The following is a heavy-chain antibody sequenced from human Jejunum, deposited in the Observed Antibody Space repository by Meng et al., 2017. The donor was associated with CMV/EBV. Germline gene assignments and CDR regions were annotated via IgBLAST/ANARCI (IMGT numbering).Heavy chain of an antibody. CDR1: G. V-gene: IGHV3-30*02. Sequence: GMHWVRQAPGRGLEWVAFIRFDGGKKYYADSVKGRFTISRDDSKNTLHLQMNSLKPEDTGDYYCAKSVQDSSSGWYDYYYGMDVWGQGTTVTVSS. D-gene: IGHD6-19*01. CDR2: IRFDGGKK. CDR3: AKSVQDSSSGWYDYYYGMDV. J-gene: IGHJ6*02.